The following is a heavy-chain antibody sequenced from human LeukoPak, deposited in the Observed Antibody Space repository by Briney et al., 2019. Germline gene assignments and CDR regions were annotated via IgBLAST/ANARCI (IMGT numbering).Heavy chain of an antibody. V-gene: IGHV3-30-3*01. CDR1: GFTFSSYA. D-gene: IGHD2-2*01. J-gene: IGHJ6*02. Sequence: QPGRSLRLSCAASGFTFSSYAMHWVRQAPGKGLEWVVDISYDGSNKYHADSVKGRYTSSSDNTKNTLYQQMNSLRAEDTAVYYCARDSSDIVVVPAAIQGYYYYGMDVWGQGTTVTVSS. CDR3: ARDSSDIVVVPAAIQGYYYYGMDV. CDR2: ISYDGSNK.